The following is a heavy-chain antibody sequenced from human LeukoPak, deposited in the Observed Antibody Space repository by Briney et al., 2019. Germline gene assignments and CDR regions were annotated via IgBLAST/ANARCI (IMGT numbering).Heavy chain of an antibody. J-gene: IGHJ6*03. D-gene: IGHD3-10*01. CDR2: IYYSGST. CDR1: GGSISSYY. CDR3: AREVPGYGSFYYYYMDV. V-gene: IGHV4-59*01. Sequence: KSSETLSLTCTVSGGSISSYYWSWIRQPPGKGLEWIGYIYYSGSTNYNPSLKSRVTISVDTSKNQFSLKLSSVTAADTAVYYCAREVPGYGSFYYYYMDVWGKGTTVTISS.